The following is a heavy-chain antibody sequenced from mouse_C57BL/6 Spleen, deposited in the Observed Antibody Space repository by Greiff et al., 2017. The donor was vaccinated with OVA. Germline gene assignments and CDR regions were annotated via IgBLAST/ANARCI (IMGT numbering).Heavy chain of an antibody. CDR3: ARRGGEYYFDY. CDR1: GFTFSSYG. J-gene: IGHJ2*01. V-gene: IGHV5-6*01. CDR2: ISSGGSYT. Sequence: VQLQQSGGDLVKPGGSLKLSCAASGFTFSSYGMSWVRQTPDKRLEWVATISSGGSYTYYPDSVKGRFTISRDNAKNTLYLQMSSLKSEDTAMYYCARRGGEYYFDYWGQGTTLTVSS.